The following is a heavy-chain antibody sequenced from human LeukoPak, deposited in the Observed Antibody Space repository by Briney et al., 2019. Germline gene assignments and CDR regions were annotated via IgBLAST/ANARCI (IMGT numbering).Heavy chain of an antibody. J-gene: IGHJ4*02. CDR2: ISSSGSTI. V-gene: IGHV3-48*03. CDR1: GFTFSSSE. D-gene: IGHD4-17*01. CDR3: ARDSGLTTVATYWDY. Sequence: PGGSLRLSCAASGFTFSSSEMNWVRQAPGKGLEWVSYISSSGSTIYYVDSVKGRFTISRDNAKNSLSLQMNSLRAEDTAVYYCARDSGLTTVATYWDYWGQGTLVTVSS.